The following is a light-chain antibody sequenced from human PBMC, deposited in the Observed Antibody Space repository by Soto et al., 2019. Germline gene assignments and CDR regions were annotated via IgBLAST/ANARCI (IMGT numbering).Light chain of an antibody. J-gene: IGKJ4*01. CDR2: AAS. CDR3: QREDERPPNLS. CDR1: PSVCTN. V-gene: IGKV3-15*01. Sequence: EIVMTRSPATLSVSPGERATLSCRASPSVCTNLARYQQKPGHTPRRLIYAASVRAPGLPARICGSGSATEFTLTISSLQAEDFAVYYCQREDERPPNLSFGGGTKVEIK.